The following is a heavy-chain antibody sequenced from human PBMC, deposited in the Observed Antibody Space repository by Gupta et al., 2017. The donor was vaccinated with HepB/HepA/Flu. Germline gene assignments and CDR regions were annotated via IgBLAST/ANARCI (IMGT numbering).Heavy chain of an antibody. J-gene: IGHJ5*02. Sequence: QVQLVQSGPEVKPPGASVKISCKASQDTFTSHYIHWVRQAPGQGLEWLGVINPIGDGTNYAQKFRGRVTLTRDTSTSSFYMEFTSLRSEDTAVYYCARGRVPTTKSGWLDPWGPGTLVTVSS. CDR2: INPIGDGT. CDR3: ARGRVPTTKSGWLDP. V-gene: IGHV1-46*01. D-gene: IGHD1-26*01. CDR1: QDTFTSHY.